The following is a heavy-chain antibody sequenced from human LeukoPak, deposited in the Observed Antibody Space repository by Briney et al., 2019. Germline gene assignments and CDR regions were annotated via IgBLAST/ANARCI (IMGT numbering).Heavy chain of an antibody. Sequence: SVKVSCKASGGTFSSYTISWVRQAPGQGLEWMGRIIPILGIANYAQKFQGRVTITADKSTSTAYMELCSLRSEDTAVYYCARAEGSGPIVDLYYYYMDVWGKGTTVTVSS. CDR3: ARAEGSGPIVDLYYYYMDV. J-gene: IGHJ6*03. CDR1: GGTFSSYT. CDR2: IIPILGIA. D-gene: IGHD3-10*01. V-gene: IGHV1-69*02.